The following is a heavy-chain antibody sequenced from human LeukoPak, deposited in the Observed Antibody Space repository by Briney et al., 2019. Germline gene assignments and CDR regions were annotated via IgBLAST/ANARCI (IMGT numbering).Heavy chain of an antibody. CDR3: ARGSIVGATERFYYYYGMDV. V-gene: IGHV3-20*01. D-gene: IGHD1-26*01. CDR2: IDWNGGST. CDR1: GFTFSSYA. Sequence: GGSLRLSCAASGFTFSSYAMSWVRQAPGKGLEWVSGIDWNGGSTGYADSVKGRFTISRDNAKNSLYLQMNSLRAEDTALYHCARGSIVGATERFYYYYGMDVWGQGTTFTVSS. J-gene: IGHJ6*02.